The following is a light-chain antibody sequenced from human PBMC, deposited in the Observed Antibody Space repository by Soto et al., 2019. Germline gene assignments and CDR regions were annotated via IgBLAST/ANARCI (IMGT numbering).Light chain of an antibody. V-gene: IGLV2-14*03. Sequence: QSVLTQPASVSGSPGQSITISCTGTSSDVGAYNYVSWYQQHPGKVPKLMIYDVSDRPSGVSNCFSGSKSGNTASLTISGLQAEDEADYYCSSFTRSNSYVFGTGTKVTVL. CDR3: SSFTRSNSYV. CDR2: DVS. J-gene: IGLJ1*01. CDR1: SSDVGAYNY.